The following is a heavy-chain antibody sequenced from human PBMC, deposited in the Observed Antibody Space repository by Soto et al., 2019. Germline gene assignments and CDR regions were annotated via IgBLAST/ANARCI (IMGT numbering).Heavy chain of an antibody. V-gene: IGHV1-69*02. Sequence: QVQLVQSGAEVKKPGSSVKVSCKASGGTFSSYTISWVRQAPGQGLEWMGRIIPILGIANYAQKFQGRVTITADKSTSTAYMELSSLRSEDTAVYYCARGVGEVPAAIDQYNWFDPWGQGTLVTVSS. CDR1: GGTFSSYT. J-gene: IGHJ5*02. CDR2: IIPILGIA. CDR3: ARGVGEVPAAIDQYNWFDP. D-gene: IGHD2-2*01.